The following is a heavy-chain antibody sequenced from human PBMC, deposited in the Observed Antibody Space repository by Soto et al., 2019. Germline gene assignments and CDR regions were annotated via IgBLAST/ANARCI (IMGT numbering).Heavy chain of an antibody. J-gene: IGHJ4*02. CDR3: AREPTFYGGNSHYAY. D-gene: IGHD4-17*01. V-gene: IGHV4-31*11. Sequence: AIGRALSGDTIRISGYYGSWKNQHPGKGLEWIGYIYYSGSTYYNPSLKSRVTISVDTSKNQFSLKLSSVTAADTAVYYCAREPTFYGGNSHYAYWGQGTLVTVS. CDR1: GDTIRISGYY. CDR2: IYYSGST.